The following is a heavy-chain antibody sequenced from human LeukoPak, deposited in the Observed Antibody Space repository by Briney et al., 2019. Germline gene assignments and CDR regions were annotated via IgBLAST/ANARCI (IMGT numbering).Heavy chain of an antibody. CDR2: IYPGDSDT. J-gene: IGHJ4*02. CDR3: ERRLMVDTAMVTEYYFDY. V-gene: IGHV5-51*01. CDR1: GYSFTSYW. D-gene: IGHD5-18*01. Sequence: GESLKLYCKGSGYSFTSYWFDWVRQMPGKGLEWMGIIYPGDSDTRYSPSFQGQVTISADKSISTAYLQWSSLKDSDTAMYYCERRLMVDTAMVTEYYFDYWGQGNLVSVSS.